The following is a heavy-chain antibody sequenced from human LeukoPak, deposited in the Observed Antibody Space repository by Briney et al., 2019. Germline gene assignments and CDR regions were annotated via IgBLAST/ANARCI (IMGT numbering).Heavy chain of an antibody. J-gene: IGHJ4*02. V-gene: IGHV4-34*01. D-gene: IGHD3-10*01. CDR2: INHSGST. CDR3: ARGPYYYGSGSYLAY. CDR1: GGSFSGYY. Sequence: PSETLSLTCAVYGGSFSGYYWSWIRQPPGKGLEWIGEINHSGSTNYNPSLKSRVTISVDTSKNQFSLKLSSVTAADTAVYYCARGPYYYGSGSYLAYWGQGTLVTVSS.